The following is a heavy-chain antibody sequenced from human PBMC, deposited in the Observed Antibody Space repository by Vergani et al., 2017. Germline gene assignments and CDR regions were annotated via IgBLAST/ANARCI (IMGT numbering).Heavy chain of an antibody. V-gene: IGHV4-39*01. J-gene: IGHJ3*02. D-gene: IGHD5-18*01. CDR2: IFYSGST. CDR3: ARRLNGYSYGPVAFDI. CDR1: GGSISSSSYY. Sequence: QLQLQESGPGLVKPSETLSLTCTVSGGSISSSSYYWGWIRQPPGKGLEWIGSIFYSGSTYNTPSLKRRVPIFVDASKNQLSLKLTSVTAADTAVYYCARRLNGYSYGPVAFDIWGQGTMVTVSS.